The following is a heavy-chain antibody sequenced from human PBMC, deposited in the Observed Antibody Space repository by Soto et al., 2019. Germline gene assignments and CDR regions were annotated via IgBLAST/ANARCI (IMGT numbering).Heavy chain of an antibody. CDR2: VNPGNDNT. CDR1: GYIFTSYY. Sequence: ASVKVSCKASGYIFTSYYLHWVRQAPGQRLEWMGWVNPGNDNTAYSQKFQGRVTMTTDTSTSTAYMELRSLRSDDTAVYYCATRSPAFDFWGQGTLVTVSS. V-gene: IGHV1-3*01. J-gene: IGHJ4*02. CDR3: ATRSPAFDF.